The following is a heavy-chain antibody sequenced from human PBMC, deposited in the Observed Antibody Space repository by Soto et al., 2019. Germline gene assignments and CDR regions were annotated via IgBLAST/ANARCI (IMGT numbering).Heavy chain of an antibody. D-gene: IGHD3-22*01. J-gene: IGHJ5*02. CDR3: ARGRTVVTPLNWFDP. CDR2: INPSGGST. Sequence: ASVKVSCKASGYTFTTYYMYWVRQAPGQGLEWMGIINPSGGSTSFAQKFQGRVTMTRDTSTSTVYMELISLRSEDTAVYYCARGRTVVTPLNWFDPWGQGTLVTVSS. V-gene: IGHV1-46*01. CDR1: GYTFTTYY.